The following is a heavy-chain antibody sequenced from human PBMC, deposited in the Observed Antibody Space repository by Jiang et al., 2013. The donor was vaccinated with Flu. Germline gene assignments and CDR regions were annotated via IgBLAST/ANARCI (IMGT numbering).Heavy chain of an antibody. CDR1: GGSFSGYY. V-gene: IGHV4-34*01. Sequence: LLKPSETLSLTCAVYGGSFSGYYWSWIRQPPGKGLEWIGEINHSGSTNYNPSLKSRVTISVDTSKNQFSLKLSSVTAADTAVYYCAHAIAAAAGYNWFDPWGQGTLVTVSS. CDR2: INHSGST. J-gene: IGHJ5*02. D-gene: IGHD6-13*01. CDR3: AHAIAAAAGYNWFDP.